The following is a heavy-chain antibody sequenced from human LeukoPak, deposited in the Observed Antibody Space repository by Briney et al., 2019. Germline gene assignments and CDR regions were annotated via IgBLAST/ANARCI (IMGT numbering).Heavy chain of an antibody. V-gene: IGHV1-18*01. D-gene: IGHD3-10*01. CDR1: GYTFTSYG. Sequence: GASVKVSCKASGYTFTSYGISWVRQAPGQGLEWMGWISAYNGNTNYAQKLQGRVTMTTDTSTSTAYMELRSLRSDDTAVYYCARVRVITYYYGSGSAVTLAYWGQGTLVTVSS. CDR3: ARVRVITYYYGSGSAVTLAY. CDR2: ISAYNGNT. J-gene: IGHJ4*02.